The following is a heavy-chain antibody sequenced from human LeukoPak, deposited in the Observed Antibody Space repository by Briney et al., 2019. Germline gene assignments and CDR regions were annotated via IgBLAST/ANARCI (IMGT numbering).Heavy chain of an antibody. V-gene: IGHV1-69*04. CDR1: GGTFSSYA. CDR3: ARSESPGTYWGVYYGMDV. Sequence: SVKVSCKASGGTFSSYAISWVRQAPGQGLEWMGRIIPILGIANYAQKFQGRVTITADKSTSTAYVELSSLRSEDTAVYYCARSESPGTYWGVYYGMDVWGQGTTVTVSS. J-gene: IGHJ6*02. CDR2: IIPILGIA. D-gene: IGHD1-1*01.